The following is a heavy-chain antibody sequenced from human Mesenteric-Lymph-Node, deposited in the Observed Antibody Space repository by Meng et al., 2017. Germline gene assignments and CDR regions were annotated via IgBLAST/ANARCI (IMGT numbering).Heavy chain of an antibody. CDR2: ISADGSNI. V-gene: IGHV3-30*04. CDR3: ARRIQLHDAFDV. J-gene: IGHJ3*01. Sequence: GESLKISCAASRFTFYNYAMHWVRQAPGKGLEWVGVISADGSNIYYTDSVRGRFTISRDNSKNTLYLQVNNLRPEDTAVYYCARRIQLHDAFDVWGQGTMVTVSS. D-gene: IGHD5-18*01. CDR1: RFTFYNYA.